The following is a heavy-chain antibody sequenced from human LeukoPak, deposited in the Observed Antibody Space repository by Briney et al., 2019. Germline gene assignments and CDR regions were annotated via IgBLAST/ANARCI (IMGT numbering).Heavy chain of an antibody. CDR1: GFTFSSYE. V-gene: IGHV3-48*03. Sequence: GGSLRLSCGASGFTFSSYEMNWVRQAPGKGLKWVSYISSSGSTIYYADSVKGRFTISRDNAKNSLYLQMNSLRAEDTAVYYCARAFSQYDFWSGYYGFDYWGQGTLVTVSS. D-gene: IGHD3/OR15-3a*01. CDR2: ISSSGSTI. J-gene: IGHJ4*02. CDR3: ARAFSQYDFWSGYYGFDY.